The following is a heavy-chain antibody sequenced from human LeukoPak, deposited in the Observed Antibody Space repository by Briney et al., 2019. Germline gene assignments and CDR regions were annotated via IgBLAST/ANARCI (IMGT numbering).Heavy chain of an antibody. D-gene: IGHD6-19*01. CDR3: ARVYSSGWYFDY. CDR1: GFTVSSNY. Sequence: GGSLRLSCAASGFTVSSNYMSWVRQAPGKGLEWVSVIYSGGSTYYADSVKGRFTISRDNSKNTLYLQMNSLRAEDTAVYYCARVYSSGWYFDYWGQGTLVTVSS. V-gene: IGHV3-53*01. CDR2: IYSGGST. J-gene: IGHJ4*02.